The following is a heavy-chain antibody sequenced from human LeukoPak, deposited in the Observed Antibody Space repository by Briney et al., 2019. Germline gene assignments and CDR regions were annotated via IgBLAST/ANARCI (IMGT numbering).Heavy chain of an antibody. J-gene: IGHJ6*03. D-gene: IGHD6-6*01. CDR1: GFTFSAYT. CDR2: ISSRGVYI. Sequence: GGSLRLSCAASGFTFSAYTMNWVRQAPGKGLEWVSSISSRGVYIYHADSVKGRFTTSRDNAKNSLYLQMHSLSAEDTAVYYCARAGSSSHHYYYYMDVWGKGTTVSVSS. V-gene: IGHV3-21*01. CDR3: ARAGSSSHHYYYYMDV.